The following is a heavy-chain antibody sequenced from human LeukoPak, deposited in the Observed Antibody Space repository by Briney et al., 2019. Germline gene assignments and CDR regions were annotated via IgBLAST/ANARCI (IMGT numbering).Heavy chain of an antibody. CDR2: XXXXXGTA. J-gene: IGHJ1*01. CDR1: GGTFSSYA. V-gene: IGHV1-69*13. CDR3: ASQTIDYGGNPGDGYFQH. D-gene: IGHD4-23*01. Sequence: GASVKVSCKASGGTFSSYAISWVRQAPGQGLEXXXXXXXXXGTANYAQKFQGRVTITADESTSTAYMELSSLRSEDTAVYYCASQTIDYGGNPGDGYFQHWGQGTLVTVSS.